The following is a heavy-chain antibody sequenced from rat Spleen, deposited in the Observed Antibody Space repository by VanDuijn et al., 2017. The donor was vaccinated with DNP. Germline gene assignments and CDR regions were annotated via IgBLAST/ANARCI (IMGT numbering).Heavy chain of an antibody. J-gene: IGHJ4*01. CDR1: GLTFSYYA. CDR2: VVYDGSRT. V-gene: IGHV5S10*01. Sequence: EVQLVESGGGLVQPGRSLKLSCAASGLTFSYYAMAWVRQAPKKGLEWVATVVYDGSRTYYRDSVKGRFTISRDNVKSTLYLQMDSLRSEDTATYYCATFEGRDAWGQGTSVTVSS. D-gene: IGHD1-11*01. CDR3: ATFEGRDA.